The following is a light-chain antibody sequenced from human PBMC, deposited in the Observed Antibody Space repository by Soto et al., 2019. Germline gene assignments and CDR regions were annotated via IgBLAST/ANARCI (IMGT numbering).Light chain of an antibody. CDR1: PSISSW. J-gene: IGKJ1*01. CDR3: QQYNRYGT. Sequence: DIQMTQSPSTLSASVGDRVTITCRASPSISSWLAWYQQKPGKAPKLLIYDASSLESGVPSRYSGSGSGTEFTLTISSLQPDEFATYYCQQYNRYGTFGQGTKVEIK. V-gene: IGKV1-5*01. CDR2: DAS.